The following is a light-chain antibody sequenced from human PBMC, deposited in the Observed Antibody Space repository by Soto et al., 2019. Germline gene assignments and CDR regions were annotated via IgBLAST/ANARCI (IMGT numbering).Light chain of an antibody. CDR3: SSYTSTSPPFL. Sequence: QSALTQPASVSGSPAQSITIPCTGSSSDIGDYNFVSWYQPDPGKAPKHMMYGVSLRPSGVSDRFSGSKSGNTASLTISGLQAEDEADYYCSSYTSTSPPFLFGTGTKLTVL. CDR2: GVS. J-gene: IGLJ1*01. V-gene: IGLV2-14*01. CDR1: SSDIGDYNF.